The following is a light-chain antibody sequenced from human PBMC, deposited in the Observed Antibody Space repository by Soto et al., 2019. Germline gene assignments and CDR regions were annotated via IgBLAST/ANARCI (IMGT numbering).Light chain of an antibody. CDR3: QQYGSSLSIT. CDR1: QSVSSSY. V-gene: IGKV3-20*01. J-gene: IGKJ5*01. CDR2: GAS. Sequence: ESVLTPSPGTLSLSPGERATLSCRASQSVSSSYLAWYQQKPGQAPRLLIYGASSRATGIPDRFSGSGSGTDFTLTISRLEPEDFTVYYCQQYGSSLSITFGQGTRLEIK.